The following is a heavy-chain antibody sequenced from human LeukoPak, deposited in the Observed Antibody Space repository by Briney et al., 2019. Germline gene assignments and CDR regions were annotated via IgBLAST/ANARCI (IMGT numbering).Heavy chain of an antibody. CDR1: GYTFTSYG. D-gene: IGHD3-22*01. V-gene: IGHV1-18*01. CDR3: ARDFNTAGYYDSEGAFDI. Sequence: GASVKVSCKASGYTFTSYGISWVRQAPGQGLEWMGWISAYNGNTNYAQKLQGRVTMTTDTSTSTAYMELRSLRSDDTAVYYCARDFNTAGYYDSEGAFDIWGQGTMVTVSS. J-gene: IGHJ3*02. CDR2: ISAYNGNT.